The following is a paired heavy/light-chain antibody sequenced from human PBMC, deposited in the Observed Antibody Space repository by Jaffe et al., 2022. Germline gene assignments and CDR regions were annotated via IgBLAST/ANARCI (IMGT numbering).Heavy chain of an antibody. Sequence: EVQLVESGGGLVQPGRSLRLSCAASGFTFDDYAMHWVRQAPGKGLEWVSGISWNSGSIGYADSVKGRFTISRDNAKNSLYLQMNSLRAEDTALYYCAKDIKVEGRIFGSEGAFDIWGQGTMVTVSS. D-gene: IGHD3-3*02. CDR3: AKDIKVEGRIFGSEGAFDI. J-gene: IGHJ3*02. CDR1: GFTFDDYA. CDR2: ISWNSGSI. V-gene: IGHV3-9*01.
Light chain of an antibody. J-gene: IGKJ3*01. V-gene: IGKV1-9*01. CDR1: QGISSY. CDR3: QLPGFT. Sequence: DIQLTQSPSFLSASVGDRVTITCRASQGISSYLAWYQQKPGKAPKLLIYAASTLQSGVPSRFSGSGSGTEFTLTISSLQPEDFATYYCQLPGFTFGPGTKVDIK. CDR2: AAS.